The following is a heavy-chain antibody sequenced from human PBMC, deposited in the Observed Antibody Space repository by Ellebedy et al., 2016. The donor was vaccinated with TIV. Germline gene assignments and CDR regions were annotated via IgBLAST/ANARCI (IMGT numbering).Heavy chain of an antibody. D-gene: IGHD3-9*01. V-gene: IGHV1-18*01. Sequence: ASVKVSXKASGYTFADSGINWVRQAPGQGLEWMGWISAYNGNTNYAQKLQGRVTMTTDTSTSTAYMELSRLRSDDTAVYYCARGDYDILTGYYITWGQGTLVTVSS. CDR2: ISAYNGNT. CDR1: GYTFADSG. J-gene: IGHJ5*02. CDR3: ARGDYDILTGYYIT.